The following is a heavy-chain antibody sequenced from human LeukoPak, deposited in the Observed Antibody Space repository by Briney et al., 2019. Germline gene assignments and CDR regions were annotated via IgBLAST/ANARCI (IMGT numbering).Heavy chain of an antibody. CDR1: GGSISSYY. Sequence: PSETLSLTCTVSGGSISSYYWSWIRRPPGKGLEWIGYIYYSVSTNYNPSLKSRVTISADTSKNQFSLKLSSVTAADTAVYYCARLAKYSYAPYYFDYWGQGTLVTVSS. CDR2: IYYSVST. CDR3: ARLAKYSYAPYYFDY. J-gene: IGHJ4*02. V-gene: IGHV4-59*08. D-gene: IGHD5-18*01.